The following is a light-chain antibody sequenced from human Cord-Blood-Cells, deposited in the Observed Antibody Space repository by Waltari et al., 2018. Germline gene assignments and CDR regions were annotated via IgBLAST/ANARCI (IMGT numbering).Light chain of an antibody. J-gene: IGLJ1*01. CDR2: DVS. Sequence: QSALTQPASVSGSPGQSITISCTGTSSDVGGYNYVFWYQQHPGKAPKLMIYDVSNRPSGVSNRFSGSKSGNTASLTIYGLQAEDEADYYCSSYTSSSTPYVFGTGTKVTVL. CDR3: SSYTSSSTPYV. V-gene: IGLV2-14*01. CDR1: SSDVGGYNY.